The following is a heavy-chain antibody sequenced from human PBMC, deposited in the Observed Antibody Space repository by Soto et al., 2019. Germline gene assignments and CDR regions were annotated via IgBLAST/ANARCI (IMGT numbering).Heavy chain of an antibody. V-gene: IGHV3-30*18. D-gene: IGHD4-17*01. CDR2: ISYDGSNK. J-gene: IGHJ3*02. CDR1: GFTFSSYG. Sequence: GGSLRLSCAASGFTFSSYGMHWVRQAPGKGLEWVAVISYDGSNKYYADSVKGRFTISRDNSKNTLYLQMNSLRAEDTAVYYCAKSPPQRYGDYDAFDIWGQGTMVTVSS. CDR3: AKSPPQRYGDYDAFDI.